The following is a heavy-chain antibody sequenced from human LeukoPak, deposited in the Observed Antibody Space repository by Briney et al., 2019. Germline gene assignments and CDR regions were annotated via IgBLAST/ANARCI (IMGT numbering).Heavy chain of an antibody. CDR3: AKHSGSYYDANFDY. V-gene: IGHV3-23*01. CDR2: ISGSGDST. J-gene: IGHJ4*02. CDR1: GFTFSRFA. Sequence: PGGSLRLSCAASGFTFSRFAMSWVRQAPGKGLEWVSGISGSGDSTYYADSVKGRFTISRDNSKNTLYLQMNSLRAEDTAVYYCAKHSGSYYDANFDYWGQGTLVTVSS. D-gene: IGHD1-26*01.